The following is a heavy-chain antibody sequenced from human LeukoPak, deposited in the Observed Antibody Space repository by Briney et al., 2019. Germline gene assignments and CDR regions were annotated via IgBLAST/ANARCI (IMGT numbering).Heavy chain of an antibody. Sequence: SGGSLRLSCAASGFTFSSYWMSWVRQAPGKGLEWVANINQDGSEQYYVDSVMGRFTISRDNAKNLLYLQMNSLRAEDTSVYYCARLNYYDSSGYPPAFDIWGQGTMVTVSS. V-gene: IGHV3-7*01. CDR2: INQDGSEQ. CDR1: GFTFSSYW. J-gene: IGHJ3*02. CDR3: ARLNYYDSSGYPPAFDI. D-gene: IGHD3-22*01.